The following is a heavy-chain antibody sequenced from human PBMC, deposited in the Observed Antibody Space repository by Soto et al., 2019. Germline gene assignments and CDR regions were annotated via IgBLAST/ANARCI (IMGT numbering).Heavy chain of an antibody. Sequence: PSETLSLTCSVYGESFSGYYWTWIRQPPGKGLEWIGEIYPSGNTNYNPSLKSRVTISVDTSRNQFSLKLTSVTAADTAVYYCATGRILTGFKRWFDPWGQGTLVTVSS. J-gene: IGHJ5*02. CDR2: IYPSGNT. V-gene: IGHV4-34*01. CDR1: GESFSGYY. D-gene: IGHD3-9*01. CDR3: ATGRILTGFKRWFDP.